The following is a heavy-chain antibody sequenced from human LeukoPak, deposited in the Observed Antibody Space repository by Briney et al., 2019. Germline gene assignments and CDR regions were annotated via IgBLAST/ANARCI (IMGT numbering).Heavy chain of an antibody. CDR1: GGSISSYY. V-gene: IGHV4-59*01. CDR3: ARWGPIESYYDFWGGYSEDWNWFDP. J-gene: IGHJ5*02. CDR2: ISYSGST. D-gene: IGHD3-3*01. Sequence: SETLSLTCTVSGGSISSYYWRWIRQPPGKGLEWIGYISYSGSTNYNPSLKSRVTISVDTSKNQFSLKLSSVTAADTVVYYCARWGPIESYYDFWGGYSEDWNWFDPWGQGTLVTVSS.